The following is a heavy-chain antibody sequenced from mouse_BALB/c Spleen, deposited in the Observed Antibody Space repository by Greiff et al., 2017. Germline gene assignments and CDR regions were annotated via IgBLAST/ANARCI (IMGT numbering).Heavy chain of an antibody. CDR3: ARDRGFTSYWYFDV. J-gene: IGHJ1*01. CDR1: GFTFSSYA. D-gene: IGHD3-1*01. V-gene: IGHV5-9-4*01. CDR2: ISSGGSYT. Sequence: EVKLQESGGGLVKPGGSLKLSCAASGFTFSSYAMSWVRQSPEKRLEWVAEISSGGSYTYYPDTVTGRFTISRDNAKNTLYLEMSSLRSEDTAMYYCARDRGFTSYWYFDVWGAGTTVTVSS.